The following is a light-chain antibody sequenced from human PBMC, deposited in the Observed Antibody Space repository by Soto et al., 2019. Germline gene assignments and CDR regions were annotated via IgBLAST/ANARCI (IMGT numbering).Light chain of an antibody. J-gene: IGKJ1*01. CDR1: QSMNDW. CDR2: DAS. Sequence: DIQMTQSPSTLSASVGDKVTITCRASQSMNDWLAWYQQKPGKAPRVLIYDASSLQSGVSSRFSGSGSGTEFTLTIDSLQSDDVAIYYCLRYNAFSQTFGQGTKVDIK. V-gene: IGKV1-5*01. CDR3: LRYNAFSQT.